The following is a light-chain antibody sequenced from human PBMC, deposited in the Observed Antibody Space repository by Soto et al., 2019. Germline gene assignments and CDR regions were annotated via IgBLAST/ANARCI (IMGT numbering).Light chain of an antibody. J-gene: IGLJ1*01. Sequence: QSVLTQPAPVSGSPGQSITISCTGTSSDVGGYNYVSWYQQHPGKAPKLMIYEVSNRPSGVSNRFSGSKPGNTASLTISGLQAEDEADYYCSSYTSSSTLVFGTGTKVTVL. CDR2: EVS. CDR3: SSYTSSSTLV. V-gene: IGLV2-14*01. CDR1: SSDVGGYNY.